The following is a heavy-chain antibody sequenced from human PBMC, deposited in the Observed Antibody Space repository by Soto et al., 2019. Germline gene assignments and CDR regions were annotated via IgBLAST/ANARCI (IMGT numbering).Heavy chain of an antibody. D-gene: IGHD1-26*01. CDR3: ARLVSAAANDY. CDR1: GLSFSSYS. V-gene: IGHV3-7*04. J-gene: IGHJ4*02. CDR2: IKGAGTAI. Sequence: GGSLRLSCAASGLSFSSYSISWVRQAPGKGLEWVANIKGAGTAIYYVDSVKGRFTISRDNAKNSLYLQMNSLRAEDTAVYYCARLVSAAANDYWGQGALVTVSS.